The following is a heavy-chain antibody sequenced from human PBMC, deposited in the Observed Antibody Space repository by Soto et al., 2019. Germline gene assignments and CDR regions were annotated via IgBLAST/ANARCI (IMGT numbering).Heavy chain of an antibody. CDR1: GSTFSSDV. V-gene: IGHV3-23*01. CDR3: ATRDRVTIGSSHFYGTDV. Sequence: EVQLLESGGGLVQPGGSLRLSCVASGSTFSSDVMSWVRQAPGKGLEWVSGISGGTTYYADSVQGRFTISRDNLKNTLFLHMNSLRAEDTAVYRCATRDRVTIGSSHFYGTDVWGQGTTVTVSS. CDR2: ISGGTT. D-gene: IGHD3-10*01. J-gene: IGHJ6*02.